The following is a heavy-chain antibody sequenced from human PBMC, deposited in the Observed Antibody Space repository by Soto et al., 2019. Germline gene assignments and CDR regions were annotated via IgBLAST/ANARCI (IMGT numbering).Heavy chain of an antibody. D-gene: IGHD3-3*01. J-gene: IGHJ6*02. Sequence: ASVKVSCKASGYTFTSYGISWVRQAPGQGREWMGWISAYNGNTNYAQKLQGRVTMTTDTSTSTAYMELRSLRSDDTAVYYCARDGDITIFGVVIIAYYGMDVWGQGXTVTVSS. CDR2: ISAYNGNT. CDR1: GYTFTSYG. CDR3: ARDGDITIFGVVIIAYYGMDV. V-gene: IGHV1-18*04.